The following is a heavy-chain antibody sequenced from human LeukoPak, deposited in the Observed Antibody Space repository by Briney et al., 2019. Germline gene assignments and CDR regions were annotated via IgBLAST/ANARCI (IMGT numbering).Heavy chain of an antibody. D-gene: IGHD3-10*01. J-gene: IGHJ4*02. CDR2: IWYDGSNK. V-gene: IGHV3-33*01. Sequence: GGSLRLSCAASGFTFSSYGMHWVRQAPGKGLEWVAVIWYDGSNKYYADSVKGRFTISRDNSKNTLYLQMNSLRAEDTAVYYCARVSPAGYGSGSYYNRYFDYWGQGTLVTVSS. CDR3: ARVSPAGYGSGSYYNRYFDY. CDR1: GFTFSSYG.